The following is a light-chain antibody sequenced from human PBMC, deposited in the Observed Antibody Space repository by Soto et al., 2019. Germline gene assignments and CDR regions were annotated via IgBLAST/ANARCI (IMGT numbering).Light chain of an antibody. V-gene: IGLV2-8*01. CDR3: SSYAGSNNFVV. CDR1: SSDIGGYNY. Sequence: QSALTQPPSASGSPGQSVTISCTGTSSDIGGYNYVSWYQQHPGKAPKLMIYELSKRPSGVPDRFSGSKSGNTASLTVSGLQAEAEADYYCSSYAGSNNFVVFGGGTQLTVL. CDR2: ELS. J-gene: IGLJ2*01.